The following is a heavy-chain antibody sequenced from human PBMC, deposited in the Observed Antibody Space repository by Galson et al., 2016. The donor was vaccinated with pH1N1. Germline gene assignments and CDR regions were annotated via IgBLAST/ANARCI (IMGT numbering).Heavy chain of an antibody. J-gene: IGHJ3*02. CDR2: ISGLGVKT. Sequence: SLRLSCAASGFTFSYHAMTWVRQAPGQGLEWVSGISGLGVKTYYADSVRGRFIISRDNSKNTLSLHVNSLRAEDTAVYYCARVVNYYDSSGDDAVDIWGQGTVVTVSS. D-gene: IGHD3-22*01. CDR1: GFTFSYHA. V-gene: IGHV3-23*01. CDR3: ARVVNYYDSSGDDAVDI.